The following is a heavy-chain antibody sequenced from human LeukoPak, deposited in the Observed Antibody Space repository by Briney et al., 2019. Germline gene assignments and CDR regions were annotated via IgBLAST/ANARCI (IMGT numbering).Heavy chain of an antibody. V-gene: IGHV3-7*01. CDR2: IKEDGSEI. CDR3: ARGRSYSAWGLYGGNSAFDI. D-gene: IGHD4-23*01. Sequence: GGFLRLSCAASGFTFSSHWMSWVRQAPGKGLEWVVNIKEDGSEIYYVDSVKGRFTISRDNAKNSLYLQMNSLRAEDTAVYYCARGRSYSAWGLYGGNSAFDIWGQGTMVTVSS. J-gene: IGHJ3*02. CDR1: GFTFSSHW.